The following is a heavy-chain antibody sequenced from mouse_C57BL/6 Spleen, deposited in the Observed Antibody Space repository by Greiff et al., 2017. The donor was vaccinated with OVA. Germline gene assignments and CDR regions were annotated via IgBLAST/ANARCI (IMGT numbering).Heavy chain of an antibody. J-gene: IGHJ2*01. D-gene: IGHD1-1*01. Sequence: EVKLMESGPELVKPGASVKMSCKASGYTFTDYNMHWVKQSHGKSLEWIGYINPNNGGTSYNQKFKGKATLTVNKSSSTAYMELRSLTSEDSAVYYCASPYGSSYDFDYWGQGTTLTVSS. CDR2: INPNNGGT. V-gene: IGHV1-22*01. CDR1: GYTFTDYN. CDR3: ASPYGSSYDFDY.